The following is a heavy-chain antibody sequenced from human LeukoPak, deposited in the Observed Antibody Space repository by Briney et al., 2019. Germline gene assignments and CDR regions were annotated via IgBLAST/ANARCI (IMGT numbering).Heavy chain of an antibody. Sequence: SGGSLRLSGAASGFTFSSYSMNWVRQAPGTGLEWVSSISSSSSYIYYADSVKGRFTISRDNAKNSLYLQMNSLRAEDTAVYYCARHGSEWELLLYYYGMDVWGQGTTVTVSS. CDR3: ARHGSEWELLLYYYGMDV. J-gene: IGHJ6*02. D-gene: IGHD1-26*01. V-gene: IGHV3-21*01. CDR1: GFTFSSYS. CDR2: ISSSSSYI.